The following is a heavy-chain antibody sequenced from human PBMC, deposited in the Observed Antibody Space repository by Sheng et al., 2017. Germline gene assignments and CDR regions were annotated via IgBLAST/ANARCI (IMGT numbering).Heavy chain of an antibody. CDR1: GGSFSGYY. J-gene: IGHJ3*02. Sequence: QVQLQQWGAGLLKPSETLSLTCAVYGGSFSGYYWSWIRQPPGKGLEWIGEINHSGSTNYNPSLKSRVTISVDTSKNQFSLKLSSVTAADTAVYYCARFIDLAYCGGDCLHHDAFDIWGQGT. V-gene: IGHV4-34*01. CDR3: ARFIDLAYCGGDCLHHDAFDI. CDR2: INHSGST. D-gene: IGHD2-21*02.